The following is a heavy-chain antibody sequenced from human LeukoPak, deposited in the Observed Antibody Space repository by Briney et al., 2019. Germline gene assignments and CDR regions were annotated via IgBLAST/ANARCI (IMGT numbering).Heavy chain of an antibody. CDR3: ARGGWNKFDY. V-gene: IGHV4-59*01. J-gene: IGHJ4*02. Sequence: SETLSLTCTVSGRSISSYYWSWIRQPPGKGLEWIGFILYSGTTNYNPSLKSRVTISVDTSKNQFSLKLSSVTAADTAVYYCARGGWNKFDYWGQGTLVTVSS. CDR2: ILYSGTT. D-gene: IGHD3-22*01. CDR1: GRSISSYY.